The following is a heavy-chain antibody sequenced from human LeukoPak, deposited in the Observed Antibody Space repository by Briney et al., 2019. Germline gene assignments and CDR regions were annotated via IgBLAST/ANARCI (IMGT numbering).Heavy chain of an antibody. Sequence: SVKVSCKASGGSFSNFAISWVRQAPGQGFEWLGGIFGTVTYAPNFQGRVSFTTDESTSTAYMELSGLTSEDTAVYYFVAQLVDAPPTFDYWGQGTLVTASS. CDR1: GGSFSNFA. J-gene: IGHJ4*02. V-gene: IGHV1-69*05. D-gene: IGHD1-1*01. CDR3: VAQLVDAPPTFDY. CDR2: IFGTV.